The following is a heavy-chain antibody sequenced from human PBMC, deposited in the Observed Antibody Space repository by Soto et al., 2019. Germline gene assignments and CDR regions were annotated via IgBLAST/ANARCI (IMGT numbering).Heavy chain of an antibody. CDR2: AAHSGST. CDR1: GGSIRRNKW. Sequence: QVQLQESGPGLVRPSGTLSLTCGVSGGSIRRNKWWSWVRQHPGKGLEWIGEAAHSGSTNYNPSLKSRVTIAVDKSKNQFSLKLNSVTAADTAVYYCARWGDWMQQVLWGQGTLVTVSS. V-gene: IGHV4-4*02. CDR3: ARWGDWMQQVL. J-gene: IGHJ4*02. D-gene: IGHD5-18*01.